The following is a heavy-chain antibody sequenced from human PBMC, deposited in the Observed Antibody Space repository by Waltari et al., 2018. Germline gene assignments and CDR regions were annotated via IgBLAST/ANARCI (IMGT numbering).Heavy chain of an antibody. CDR3: VKETAYGYYFDN. V-gene: IGHV3-23*03. J-gene: IGHJ4*02. CDR1: GFSFNHYA. CDR2: IYSGGGA. Sequence: EVQLLESGGGLIPPGGSMTLSCAAAGFSFNHYAMNWIRQAPGKGLEWVSVIYSGGGADYADSVKGRFTISRDNSKNTLYLQMSSLRLEDTAVYYCVKETAYGYYFDNWGQGTLVSVSS. D-gene: IGHD3-10*01.